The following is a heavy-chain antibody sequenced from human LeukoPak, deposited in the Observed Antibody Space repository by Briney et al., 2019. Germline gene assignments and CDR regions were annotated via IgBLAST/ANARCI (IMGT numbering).Heavy chain of an antibody. V-gene: IGHV3-30-3*01. J-gene: IGHJ4*02. CDR3: ARQAQMDRGYSYGYGPYYFDY. CDR1: GFTFSSYA. CDR2: ISYDGSNK. D-gene: IGHD5-18*01. Sequence: GGSLRLSCAASGFTFSSYAMHWVRQAPGKGLEWVAVISYDGSNKYYADSVKGRFTISRDNSKNTLYLQMNSLRAEDTAVYYCARQAQMDRGYSYGYGPYYFDYWGQGTLVTVSS.